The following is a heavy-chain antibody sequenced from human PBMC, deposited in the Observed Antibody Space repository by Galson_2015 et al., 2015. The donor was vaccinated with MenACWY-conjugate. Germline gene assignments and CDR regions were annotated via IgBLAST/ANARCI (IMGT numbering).Heavy chain of an antibody. V-gene: IGHV3-23*01. Sequence: SLRLSCAASGLTFSNYAMSWVRQAPGKGLEWVSGISASGGRSYYADSVKGRFTISRDNSKNTVYLQMNSLRAEDTAVYYCAKDSDYDPLSLFDYWGQGTLVTVSS. CDR1: GLTFSNYA. D-gene: IGHD3-22*01. J-gene: IGHJ4*02. CDR2: ISASGGRS. CDR3: AKDSDYDPLSLFDY.